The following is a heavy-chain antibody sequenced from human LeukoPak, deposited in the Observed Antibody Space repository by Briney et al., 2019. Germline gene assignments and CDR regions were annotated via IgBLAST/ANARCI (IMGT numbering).Heavy chain of an antibody. V-gene: IGHV3-23*01. D-gene: IGHD2-2*01. CDR2: ISGSGGST. CDR3: AGLRDIVVVPAAKPPFDY. CDR1: GFTFSSYG. J-gene: IGHJ4*02. Sequence: GGSLRLSCAASGFTFSSYGMSWVRQAPGKGLEWVSAISGSGGSTYYADSVKGRFTISRDNSKNTLYLQMNSLRAEDTAVYYCAGLRDIVVVPAAKPPFDYWGQGTLVTVSS.